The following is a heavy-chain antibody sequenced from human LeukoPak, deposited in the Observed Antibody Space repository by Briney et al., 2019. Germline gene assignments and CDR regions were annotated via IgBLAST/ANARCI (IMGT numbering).Heavy chain of an antibody. J-gene: IGHJ4*02. CDR3: AKAFYGSGSYRGVDY. V-gene: IGHV3-48*03. Sequence: GGSLRLSCAASGFTFSSYEMNWVRQAPGKGLERVSYISSSGSTIYYADSVKGRFTISRDNAKNTLYLQMNSLRAEDTAVYYCAKAFYGSGSYRGVDYWGQGTLVTVSS. CDR1: GFTFSSYE. D-gene: IGHD3-10*01. CDR2: ISSSGSTI.